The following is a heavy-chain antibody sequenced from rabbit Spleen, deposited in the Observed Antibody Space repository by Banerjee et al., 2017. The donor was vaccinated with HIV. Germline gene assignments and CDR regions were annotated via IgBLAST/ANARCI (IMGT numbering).Heavy chain of an antibody. CDR3: ARLGTGTIYYIEGFKL. CDR1: GFSFSGSYH. CDR2: ISGGSGST. D-gene: IGHD8-1*01. J-gene: IGHJ4*01. Sequence: QEQLVESGGGLVQPEGSLTLTCTASGFSFSGSYHMCWVRQAPGKGLEWIASISGGSGSTYYASWAKGRFTISKTSSTTVTLQMTSLTAADTATYFCARLGTGTIYYIEGFKLWGPGTLVTVS. V-gene: IGHV1S45*01.